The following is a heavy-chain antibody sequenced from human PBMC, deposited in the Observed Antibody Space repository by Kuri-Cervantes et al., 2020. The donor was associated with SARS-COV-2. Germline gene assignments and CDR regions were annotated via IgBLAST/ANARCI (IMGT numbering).Heavy chain of an antibody. V-gene: IGHV4-34*01. CDR3: AKRGGYCTNGVCYPRGGWFDP. J-gene: IGHJ5*02. D-gene: IGHD2-8*01. CDR1: GGSLSGSY. Sequence: GSLRLSCAIYGGSLSGSYWSWIRQSPGKRLEWIGEVNHNGGANYNPSLRSRVTISVDPSKAQFSLKLSSVTAADTAVYYSAKRGGYCTNGVCYPRGGWFDPWGQGTLVTVS. CDR2: VNHNGGA.